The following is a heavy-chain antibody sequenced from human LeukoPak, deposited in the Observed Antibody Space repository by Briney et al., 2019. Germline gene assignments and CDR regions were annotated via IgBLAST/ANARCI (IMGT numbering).Heavy chain of an antibody. CDR2: ISANTTHI. CDR1: GFSLSSYS. Sequence: RGSLTLSCPASGFSLSSYSIHWLRPAPGKGREWVASISANTTHIYGADSRKGRFTISRDDAKNSPYLQLTRLRAEDTAVYYCTRGYTSDYWGQGTLVAVSS. D-gene: IGHD2-2*01. J-gene: IGHJ4*02. V-gene: IGHV3-21*01. CDR3: TRGYTSDY.